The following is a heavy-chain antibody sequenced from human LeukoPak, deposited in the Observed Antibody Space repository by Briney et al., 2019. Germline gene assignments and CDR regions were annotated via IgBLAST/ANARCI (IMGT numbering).Heavy chain of an antibody. V-gene: IGHV4-31*03. Sequence: PSQTLSLTCTVSGGSISSGGNYWTWIRQHPGKGLEWIGYMHYSGTTYYNPSLKSRVTISVDTSKNQLSLKLNSVTAADTAVYYCARYYHDSSGYSNWFDPWGQGSLVTVSS. CDR2: MHYSGTT. J-gene: IGHJ5*02. CDR1: GGSISSGGNY. D-gene: IGHD3-22*01. CDR3: ARYYHDSSGYSNWFDP.